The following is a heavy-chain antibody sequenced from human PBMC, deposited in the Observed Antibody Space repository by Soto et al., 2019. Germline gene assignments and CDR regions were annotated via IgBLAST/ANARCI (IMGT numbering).Heavy chain of an antibody. V-gene: IGHV1-69*04. CDR3: ARAPILTGFKMAYFDY. J-gene: IGHJ4*02. Sequence: ASVKVSCKASGYTFTSYGISWVRQAPGQGLEWMGRIIPILGIANYAQKFQGRVTITADKSTSTAYMELSSLRSEDTAVYYCARAPILTGFKMAYFDYWGQGTLVTVSS. CDR2: IIPILGIA. CDR1: GYTFTSYG. D-gene: IGHD3-9*01.